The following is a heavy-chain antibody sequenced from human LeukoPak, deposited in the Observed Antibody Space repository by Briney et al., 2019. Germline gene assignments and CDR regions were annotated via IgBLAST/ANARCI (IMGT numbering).Heavy chain of an antibody. CDR1: GFSPASYG. D-gene: IGHD2-2*01. J-gene: IGHJ4*02. CDR2: THFDRINK. Sequence: GGSLRLPCAASGFSPASYGMHWVRQAPGKGTEWVAFTHFDRINKYYADSVKGRFTISRDNSRNTLYLQMNSLRVEDTAVYYCAKAHCTSSSGDDYFDYWGQRTLVTVSS. V-gene: IGHV3-30*02. CDR3: AKAHCTSSSGDDYFDY.